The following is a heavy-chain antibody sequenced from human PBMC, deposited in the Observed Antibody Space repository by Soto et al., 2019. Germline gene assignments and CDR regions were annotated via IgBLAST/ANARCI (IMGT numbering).Heavy chain of an antibody. Sequence: QVRLVQSGAEVKKPGASVKVSCKASGYTFITHGISWVRQAPGQGLEWMGRISAYNGDTKYAQKFQGRVTLTTDKSTTTAYMEMRSLRSDDTAVYYCARDGTGGVLGLNKNYYVDVWGEGTTVTVSS. CDR3: ARDGTGGVLGLNKNYYVDV. D-gene: IGHD2-8*02. CDR1: GYTFITHG. CDR2: ISAYNGDT. V-gene: IGHV1-18*01. J-gene: IGHJ6*03.